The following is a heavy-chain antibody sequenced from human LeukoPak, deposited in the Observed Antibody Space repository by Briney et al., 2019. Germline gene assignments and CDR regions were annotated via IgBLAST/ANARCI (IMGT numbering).Heavy chain of an antibody. CDR1: GGSISSSSYY. V-gene: IGHV4-39*07. D-gene: IGHD3-9*01. CDR3: ARRAVRRDYDNLTGFYKAAWYFDL. Sequence: SQTLSLTCTVSGGSISSSSYYWGWIRQPPGKGLEWIGSIYYSGSTYYNPSLKSRVTISVDTSKNQFSLNLSSVTAADTAVYYCARRAVRRDYDNLTGFYKAAWYFDLWGRGTLVTVSS. CDR2: IYYSGST. J-gene: IGHJ2*01.